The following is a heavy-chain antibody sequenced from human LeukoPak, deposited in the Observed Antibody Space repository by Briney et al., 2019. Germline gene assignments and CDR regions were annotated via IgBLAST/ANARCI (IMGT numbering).Heavy chain of an antibody. CDR3: AKAKGSGLKYYFDY. V-gene: IGHV3-23*01. Sequence: GGSLRLSCAASGFTFSDAWMSWVRQAPGKGLEWVSAISGSGGSTYYADSVKGRFTISRDNSKNTLYLQMNSLRAEDTAVYYCAKAKGSGLKYYFDYWGQGTLVTVSS. D-gene: IGHD6-19*01. J-gene: IGHJ4*02. CDR1: GFTFSDAW. CDR2: ISGSGGST.